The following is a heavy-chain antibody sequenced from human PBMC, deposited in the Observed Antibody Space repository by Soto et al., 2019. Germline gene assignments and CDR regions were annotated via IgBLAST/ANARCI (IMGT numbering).Heavy chain of an antibody. CDR2: IYWDDDK. J-gene: IGHJ5*02. CDR1: VFSLSTSGVG. V-gene: IGHV2-5*02. CDR3: AHRRAYCSGGSCYSIWFDP. D-gene: IGHD2-15*01. Sequence: SGPTLVNPTQTLTLTCTFSVFSLSTSGVGVGWIRQPPGKALEWLALIYWDDDKRYSPSLKSRLTITKDTSKSQVVLTMTNMDPVDTATYYCAHRRAYCSGGSCYSIWFDPWGQGTLVTVSS.